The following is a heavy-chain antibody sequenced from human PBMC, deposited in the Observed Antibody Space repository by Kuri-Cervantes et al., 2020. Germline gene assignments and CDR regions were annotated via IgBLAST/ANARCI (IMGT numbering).Heavy chain of an antibody. Sequence: SETLSLTCAVYGGSFSGYYWSWIRQPPGKGLEWIGEINHSGSTNYNPSLKSRVTISVDTSKNQFSLKLSSVTAADTAVYYCARGGNGYGFGELDYWGQGTLVTVSS. V-gene: IGHV4-34*01. CDR3: ARGGNGYGFGELDY. J-gene: IGHJ4*02. CDR1: GGSFSGYY. D-gene: IGHD3-10*01. CDR2: INHSGST.